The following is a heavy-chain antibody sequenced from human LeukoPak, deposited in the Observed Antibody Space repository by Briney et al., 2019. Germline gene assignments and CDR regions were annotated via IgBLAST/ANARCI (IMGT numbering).Heavy chain of an antibody. CDR2: IYPGDSDT. CDR1: GYCFTRYW. J-gene: IGHJ4*02. Sequence: GESLKISCKGSGYCFTRYWIGWVRQMPGKGLEWMGIIYPGDSDTRYSPSFQGQVTISADKSISTAYLQWGSLKASDTALYYCARAPYYDSSGYPDYWGQGTLVTVSS. D-gene: IGHD3-22*01. CDR3: ARAPYYDSSGYPDY. V-gene: IGHV5-51*01.